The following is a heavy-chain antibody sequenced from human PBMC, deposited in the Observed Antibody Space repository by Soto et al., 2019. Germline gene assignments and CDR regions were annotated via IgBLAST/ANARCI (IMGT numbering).Heavy chain of an antibody. J-gene: IGHJ5*02. V-gene: IGHV3-23*01. D-gene: IGHD5-12*01. Sequence: EVQLLESGGGLVQPGGSLRLSCAASGFTFSSSAMSWVRQAPGKGLEWVSAISGTNGNTHYAESVKGRLTISRDNSKNTLYLQMNCLRAEDTAVYYCAKCTVATIVTRGWCNWLDPWGQGTLVIVSS. CDR3: AKCTVATIVTRGWCNWLDP. CDR2: ISGTNGNT. CDR1: GFTFSSSA.